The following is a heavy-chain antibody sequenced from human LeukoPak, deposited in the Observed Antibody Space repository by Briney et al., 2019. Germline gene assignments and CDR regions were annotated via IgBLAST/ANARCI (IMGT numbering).Heavy chain of an antibody. Sequence: PGGSLRLSCAASGFTFSTYDMSWVRQAPGKGLEWVSTIGGNGGYTYYGDSVKGRFTISRDNSKNTLYLQMNSLSAEDAAVYHCADPPNPDYWGEGTLVTVSS. CDR1: GFTFSTYD. V-gene: IGHV3-23*01. CDR2: IGGNGGYT. D-gene: IGHD2-8*01. J-gene: IGHJ4*02. CDR3: ADPPNPDY.